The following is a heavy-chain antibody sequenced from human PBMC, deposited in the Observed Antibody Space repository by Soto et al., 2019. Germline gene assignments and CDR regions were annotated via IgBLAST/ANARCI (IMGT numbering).Heavy chain of an antibody. CDR1: GFTFTSSA. Sequence: ASVKVSCKASGFTFTSSAMQWVRQARGQRLEWIGWIVVGSGNTNYAQKFQERVTITRDMSTSTAYMELSSLRSEDTAVYYCAKDGGYCTNGVCWPGAFDPWGQGTLVTVSS. CDR3: AKDGGYCTNGVCWPGAFDP. D-gene: IGHD2-8*01. J-gene: IGHJ5*02. CDR2: IVVGSGNT. V-gene: IGHV1-58*02.